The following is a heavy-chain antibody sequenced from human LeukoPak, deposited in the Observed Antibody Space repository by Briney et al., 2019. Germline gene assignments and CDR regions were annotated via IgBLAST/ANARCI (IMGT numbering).Heavy chain of an antibody. CDR1: GFTVSSYY. CDR3: AKGAIDSSSWYSWLDDY. CDR2: IYSDGST. V-gene: IGHV3-53*01. D-gene: IGHD6-13*01. Sequence: PGGSLRLSCAASGFTVSSYYMGWVRQAPERGLEWVSNIYSDGSTHYADSVKGRFTISRDNSKNTLYLQMNSLRAEDTAVYYCAKGAIDSSSWYSWLDDYWGQGTLVTVSS. J-gene: IGHJ4*02.